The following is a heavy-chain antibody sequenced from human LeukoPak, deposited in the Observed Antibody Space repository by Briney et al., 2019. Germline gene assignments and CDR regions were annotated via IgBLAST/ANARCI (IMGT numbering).Heavy chain of an antibody. CDR3: ARLTHYRKVAGTGKYYMDV. J-gene: IGHJ6*03. CDR1: GYTFTSYG. Sequence: ASVKVSCKASGYTFTSYGISWVRQAPGQGLEWMGWISAHNGNTNYAQKLQGRVTMTTDTSTSTAYMELRSLRSDDTAVYYCARLTHYRKVAGTGKYYMDVWGKGTTVTVSS. CDR2: ISAHNGNT. V-gene: IGHV1-18*01. D-gene: IGHD6-19*01.